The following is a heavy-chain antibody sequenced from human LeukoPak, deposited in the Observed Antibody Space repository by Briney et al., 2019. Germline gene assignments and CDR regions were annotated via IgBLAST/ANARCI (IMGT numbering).Heavy chain of an antibody. CDR3: ARHVSGWSYYYYYMDV. CDR1: GGSFSGYY. V-gene: IGHV4-34*01. D-gene: IGHD5/OR15-5a*01. J-gene: IGHJ6*03. Sequence: SETLSLTCAVYGGSFSGYYWSWIRQPPGKGLEWIGEINHSGSTNYNPSLKSRVTISVDTSKNQFSLKLTSVTAADTAVYYCARHVSGWSYYYYYMDVWGKGTTVTISS. CDR2: INHSGST.